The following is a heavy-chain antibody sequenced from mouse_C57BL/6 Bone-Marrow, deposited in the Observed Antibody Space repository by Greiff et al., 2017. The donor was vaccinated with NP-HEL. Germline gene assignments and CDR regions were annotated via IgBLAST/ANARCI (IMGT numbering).Heavy chain of an antibody. Sequence: VQLKESVAELVRPGASVKLSCTASGFNIKNTYMHWVKQRPEQGLEWIGRIDPANGNTKYAPKFQGKATITADTSSNTAYLQLSSLTSEDTAIYYCAPLLWLRRRRSFYAMDYWGQGASVTVSS. CDR1: GFNIKNTY. CDR2: IDPANGNT. CDR3: APLLWLRRRRSFYAMDY. J-gene: IGHJ4*01. V-gene: IGHV14-3*01. D-gene: IGHD2-2*01.